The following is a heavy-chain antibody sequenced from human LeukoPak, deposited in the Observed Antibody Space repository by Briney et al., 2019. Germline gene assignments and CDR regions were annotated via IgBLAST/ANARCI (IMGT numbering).Heavy chain of an antibody. CDR3: AKDGAAVTRYFDL. J-gene: IGHJ2*01. CDR1: GFTFSSYS. D-gene: IGHD4-4*01. CDR2: ISSSSSYI. V-gene: IGHV3-21*04. Sequence: PGGSLRLSCAASGFTFSSYSMNWVRQAPGKGLEWVSSISSSSSYIYYADSVKGRFTISRDNSKNTLYLQMNSLRAEDTAVYYCAKDGAAVTRYFDLWGRGTLVTVSS.